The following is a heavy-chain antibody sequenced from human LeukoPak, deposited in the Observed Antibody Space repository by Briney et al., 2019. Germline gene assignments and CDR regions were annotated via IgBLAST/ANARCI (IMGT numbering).Heavy chain of an antibody. J-gene: IGHJ4*02. CDR2: INPNRGGT. CDR3: AGQKVPRPIDY. V-gene: IGHV1-2*02. CDR1: GYTFTAYY. Sequence: ASVKVSCKASGYTFTAYYMYWVRQAPGQGLEWMGWINPNRGGTKFAQKFQGTVTMTRDTSISTAYMELSSLRSDDTAVYYCAGQKVPRPIDYWGQGTLITVSS.